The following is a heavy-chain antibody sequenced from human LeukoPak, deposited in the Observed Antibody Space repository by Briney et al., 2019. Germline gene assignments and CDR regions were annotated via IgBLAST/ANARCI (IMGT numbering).Heavy chain of an antibody. J-gene: IGHJ3*02. D-gene: IGHD3-22*01. CDR3: ARGMTSYYDSSGYYTFDI. V-gene: IGHV1-69*05. CDR1: GDTFSTYA. Sequence: SVKVSCKASGDTFSTYAISWVRQAPGQGLEWMAGIVPIFGTPNYAQKFQGRVTLTTDDSTSTAYMELSSLRSEDTAVYYCARGMTSYYDSSGYYTFDIWGQGTVVTVSP. CDR2: IVPIFGTP.